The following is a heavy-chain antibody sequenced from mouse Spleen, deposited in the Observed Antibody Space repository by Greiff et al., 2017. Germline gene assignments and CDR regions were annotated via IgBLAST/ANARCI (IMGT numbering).Heavy chain of an antibody. V-gene: IGHV1-42*01. J-gene: IGHJ4*01. CDR2: INPSTGGT. CDR3: ARRGLRFYAMDY. D-gene: IGHD2-2*01. CDR1: GYSFTGYY. Sequence: VQLQQSGPELVKPGASVKISCKASGYSFTGYYMNWVKQSPEKSLEWIGEINPSTGGTTYNQKFKAKATLTVDKSSSTAYMQLKSLTSEDSAVYYCARRGLRFYAMDYWGQGTSVTVSS.